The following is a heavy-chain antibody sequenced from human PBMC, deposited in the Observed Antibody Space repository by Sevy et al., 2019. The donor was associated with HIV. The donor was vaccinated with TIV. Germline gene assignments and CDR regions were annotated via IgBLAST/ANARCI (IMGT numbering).Heavy chain of an antibody. J-gene: IGHJ6*02. D-gene: IGHD2-15*01. CDR2: IIPIFGTA. V-gene: IGHV1-69*13. Sequence: ASVKVSCKASGGTFSSYAISWVRQAPGQGLEWMGGIIPIFGTAKYAQKFQGRVTITADESTSTAYMELSSLRAEDTAVYYCARGERVVGVAHYYGMDVWGQGTTVTVSS. CDR3: ARGERVVGVAHYYGMDV. CDR1: GGTFSSYA.